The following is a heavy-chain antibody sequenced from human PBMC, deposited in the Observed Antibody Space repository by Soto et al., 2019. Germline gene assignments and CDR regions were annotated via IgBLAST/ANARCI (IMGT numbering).Heavy chain of an antibody. J-gene: IGHJ3*02. D-gene: IGHD2-21*01. CDR1: GYTFNKYW. CDR2: IYPGDSDT. V-gene: IGHV5-51*01. CDR3: ARQKLWMATINNDAFDI. Sequence: GESLKISCKGSGYTFNKYWIAWVRQMPGQGLEWMGIIYPGDSDTTYGPSVQGHVTISVDESINTAYLQWASLEASDTAMYYCARQKLWMATINNDAFDIWGQGAMVTVSS.